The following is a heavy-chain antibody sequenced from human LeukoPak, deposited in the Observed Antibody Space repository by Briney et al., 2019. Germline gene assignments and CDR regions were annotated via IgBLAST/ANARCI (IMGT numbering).Heavy chain of an antibody. V-gene: IGHV1-2*02. D-gene: IGHD3-22*01. CDR1: GYTFTGYY. CDR2: INPNSGGT. Sequence: ASVKVSCKASGYTFTGYYMHWVRQAPGQGLEWMGWINPNSGGTNYAQKFQGRVTMARDTSISTAYMELSRLRSDDTAVYYCAIQHYYDSSGYYWGYFDYWGQGTLVTVSS. CDR3: AIQHYYDSSGYYWGYFDY. J-gene: IGHJ4*02.